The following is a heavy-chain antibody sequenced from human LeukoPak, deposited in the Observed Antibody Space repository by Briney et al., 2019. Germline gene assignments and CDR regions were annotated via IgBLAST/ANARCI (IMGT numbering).Heavy chain of an antibody. Sequence: PGGSLRLSCAASGFTSTTYSMHWVRQVPGKGLVWVSRIKSDGSRTYYADSVKGRFTISRDNAKSTLYLQMDSLRAEDTAVYYCARVLSSAWGLVDCWGQGTLVTVSS. D-gene: IGHD6-19*01. V-gene: IGHV3-74*01. CDR2: IKSDGSRT. CDR3: ARVLSSAWGLVDC. J-gene: IGHJ4*02. CDR1: GFTSTTYS.